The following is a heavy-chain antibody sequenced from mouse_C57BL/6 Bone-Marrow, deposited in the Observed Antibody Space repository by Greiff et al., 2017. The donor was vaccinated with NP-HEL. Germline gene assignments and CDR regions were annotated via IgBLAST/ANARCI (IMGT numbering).Heavy chain of an antibody. CDR1: GYSFTDYN. J-gene: IGHJ1*03. CDR3: AGRGDGSSYRYFDV. CDR2: INPNYGTT. Sequence: VQLQQSGPELVKPGASVKISCKASGYSFTDYNMNWVKQSNGKSLEWIGVINPNYGTTSYNQKFKGKATLTVDQSSSTAYMQLNSLTSADSAVDYCAGRGDGSSYRYFDVWGTGTTVTVSS. V-gene: IGHV1-39*01. D-gene: IGHD1-1*01.